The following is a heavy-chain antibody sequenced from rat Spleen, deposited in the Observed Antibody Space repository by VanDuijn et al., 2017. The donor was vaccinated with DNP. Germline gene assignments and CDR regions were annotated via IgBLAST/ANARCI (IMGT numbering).Heavy chain of an antibody. CDR2: ISYDGGNT. D-gene: IGHD4-3*01. CDR3: ATRNSGYGGYFDY. V-gene: IGHV5S13*01. Sequence: EVQLVESGGGLVQPGRSLKLSCAASGFTFSNYGLAWVRQAPKKGLEWVAYISYDGGNTNYRDSVKGRLTISRDDAKSTLYLQMESLRSEDTATYYCATRNSGYGGYFDYWGQGVMVTVSS. CDR1: GFTFSNYG. J-gene: IGHJ2*01.